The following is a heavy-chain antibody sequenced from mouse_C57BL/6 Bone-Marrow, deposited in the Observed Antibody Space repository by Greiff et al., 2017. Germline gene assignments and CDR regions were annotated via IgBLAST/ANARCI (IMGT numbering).Heavy chain of an antibody. J-gene: IGHJ2*01. CDR2: INSDGGSP. CDR3: ARRLRRDFDY. D-gene: IGHD2-12*01. V-gene: IGHV5-2*03. CDR1: EYEFPSHD. Sequence: DVMLVESGGGLVQPGESLKLSCESTEYEFPSHDMSWVRKTPEKRLELVAAINSDGGSPYYPDTMERRFIISRDNTKKTLDLQMSSLMSEDTALYYCARRLRRDFDYWGQGTTLTVSS.